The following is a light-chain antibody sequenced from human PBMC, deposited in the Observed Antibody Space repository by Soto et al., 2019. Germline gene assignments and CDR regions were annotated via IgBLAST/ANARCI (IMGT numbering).Light chain of an antibody. CDR1: QTISTS. J-gene: IGKJ1*01. Sequence: DIQMTQSPSSLSASVGDRVTITCRASQTISTSLNWYQQKPGTVPRLVIYTASKLQAGVLSRFSGSGSGTDFNIPISSVQPEDLSTYYCEQSYTTPWTFGRGTKVE. CDR2: TAS. V-gene: IGKV1-39*01. CDR3: EQSYTTPWT.